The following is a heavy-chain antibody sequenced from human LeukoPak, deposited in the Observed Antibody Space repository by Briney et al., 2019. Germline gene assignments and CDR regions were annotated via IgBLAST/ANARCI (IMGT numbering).Heavy chain of an antibody. V-gene: IGHV3-7*01. CDR2: IKEDGSEK. J-gene: IGHJ4*02. D-gene: IGHD1-26*01. CDR1: GFTFSTFW. Sequence: GGSLRLSCAVSGFTFSTFWMSWVRQAPGKGLEWLANIKEDGSEKHYVDSVRGRFTISRDNAKNSLDLQMNRLRADDTAIYYCARLHSLDYWGQGTLVTVSS. CDR3: ARLHSLDY.